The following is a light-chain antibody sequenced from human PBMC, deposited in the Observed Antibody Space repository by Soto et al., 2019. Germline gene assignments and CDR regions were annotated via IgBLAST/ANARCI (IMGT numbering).Light chain of an antibody. Sequence: DIQMTQSPSTLSASVGDRVTITCRASQSISTWLAWYQQKPGKAPKLLIYKASSLEGGVPSRFSGSGSGTEFNITISSLQPDDFATYYCQQYKTYPLTFCGGTTVDIK. V-gene: IGKV1-5*03. CDR3: QQYKTYPLT. CDR2: KAS. CDR1: QSISTW. J-gene: IGKJ4*01.